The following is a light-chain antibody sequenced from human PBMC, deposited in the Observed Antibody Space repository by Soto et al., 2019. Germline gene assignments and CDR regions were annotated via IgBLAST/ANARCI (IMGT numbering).Light chain of an antibody. CDR2: GAS. CDR3: PQYHTWPPHT. V-gene: IGKV3-15*01. J-gene: IGKJ1*01. Sequence: EIVVRESPATVAVSPEERATLSCIASQSVSSNLSWYQQKPGQAHRLLIYGASTRATGIPARFSGSGSGTELTITLRTMKSDDLAVSSCPQYHTWPPHTLRQGTQLDIK. CDR1: QSVSSN.